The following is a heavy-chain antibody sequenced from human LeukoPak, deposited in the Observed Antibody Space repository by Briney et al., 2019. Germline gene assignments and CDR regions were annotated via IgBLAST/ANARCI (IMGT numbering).Heavy chain of an antibody. J-gene: IGHJ3*02. CDR2: INPNSGGT. D-gene: IGHD3-10*01. CDR1: GYTFTGYY. V-gene: IGHV1-2*02. Sequence: VASVKVSCKAPGYTFTGYYMHWVRQAPGQGLEWMGWINPNSGGTNYAQKFQGRVTMTRDTSISTAYMELSRLRSDDTAVYYCARAQRGTLRYYGSGRPVRPLNAFDIWGQGTMVTVSS. CDR3: ARAQRGTLRYYGSGRPVRPLNAFDI.